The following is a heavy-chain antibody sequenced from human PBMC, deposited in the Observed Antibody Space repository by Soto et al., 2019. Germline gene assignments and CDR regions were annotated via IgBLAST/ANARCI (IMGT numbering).Heavy chain of an antibody. V-gene: IGHV4-39*01. CDR2: IYYSGST. Sequence: SETLSLTCTVSGGSISSRGYYWGWIRQPPGKGLEWIGTIYYSGSTYYNPSLKSRVTISVDTSKNQFSLKLSSVTAADTAVYYCATSYWFDPWGQGTLVTVSS. CDR3: ATSYWFDP. J-gene: IGHJ5*02. D-gene: IGHD2-2*01. CDR1: GGSISSRGYY.